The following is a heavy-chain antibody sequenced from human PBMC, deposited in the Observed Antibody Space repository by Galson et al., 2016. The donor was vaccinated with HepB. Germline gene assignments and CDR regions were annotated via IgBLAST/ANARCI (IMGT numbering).Heavy chain of an antibody. Sequence: SLRLSCAASGFTFSNYAMSWVRQAPGKGLEWVSSIGGSAISTYYADSMKGRFTISRDNSKNTLYLQMSSLTSEDTAVYYCAKGSHGTSAFPRVFDPWGQGTLVTVSA. CDR3: AKGSHGTSAFPRVFDP. V-gene: IGHV3-23*01. CDR1: GFTFSNYA. D-gene: IGHD2-2*01. CDR2: IGGSAIST. J-gene: IGHJ5*02.